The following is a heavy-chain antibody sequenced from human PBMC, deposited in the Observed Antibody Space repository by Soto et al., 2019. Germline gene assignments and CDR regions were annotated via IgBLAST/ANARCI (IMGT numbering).Heavy chain of an antibody. CDR3: AHTHTMTYDFWSGYYFDY. Sequence: SGPTLVNPTQTLTLTCTFSGFSLSTSGVGVGWIRQPPGKALEWLALIYWDDDKRYSPSLKSRLTITKDTSKNQVVLTMTNMDPVNTAKYSFAHTHTMTYDFWSGYYFDYWGQETLVTVSS. CDR2: IYWDDDK. V-gene: IGHV2-5*02. CDR1: GFSLSTSGVG. D-gene: IGHD3-3*01. J-gene: IGHJ4*02.